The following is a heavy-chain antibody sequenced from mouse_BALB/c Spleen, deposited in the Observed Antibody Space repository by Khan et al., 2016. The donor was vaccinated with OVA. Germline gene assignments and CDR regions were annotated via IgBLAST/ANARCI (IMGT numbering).Heavy chain of an antibody. Sequence: QVQLKESGPGLVAPSQSLSITCTISGFSLTNYGVHWVRQPPGKGLEWLVVIWSDGSTTYNSALKSRLTISKDNSKRPVFLKMNSLQTDDTGMYFCARQPYYHYNIMDYWGQGTSGTVSS. CDR1: GFSLTNYG. J-gene: IGHJ4*01. D-gene: IGHD2-10*01. CDR2: IWSDGST. CDR3: ARQPYYHYNIMDY. V-gene: IGHV2-6-1*01.